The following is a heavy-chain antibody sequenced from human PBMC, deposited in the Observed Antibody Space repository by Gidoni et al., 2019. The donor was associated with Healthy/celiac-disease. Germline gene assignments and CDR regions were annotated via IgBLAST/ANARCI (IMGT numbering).Heavy chain of an antibody. Sequence: HVQLVQSGAEVKKPGASVKVSCKASGYTFTSYYMHWVRQSPGQGLEWMGIINPSGGSTSYAQKFQGRVTMTRDTSTSTVYMELSSLRSEDTAVYYCAKTTDDYSNYWGNGMDVWGQGTTVTVSS. D-gene: IGHD4-4*01. CDR2: INPSGGST. CDR3: AKTTDDYSNYWGNGMDV. J-gene: IGHJ6*02. V-gene: IGHV1-46*01. CDR1: GYTFTSYY.